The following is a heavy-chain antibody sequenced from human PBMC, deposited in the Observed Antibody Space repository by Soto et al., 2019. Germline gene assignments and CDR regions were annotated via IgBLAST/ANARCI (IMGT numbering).Heavy chain of an antibody. CDR2: IYYSGST. J-gene: IGHJ4*02. V-gene: IGHV4-61*01. Sequence: PSGPLSLTCTVSGGSVSSGSYYWSWIRQPPVKGLEWIGYIYYSGSTNYNPSLKSRVTISVDTSKNQFSLKLSSVTAADTAVYYCARVGDYYDSSGYELDYWGQGTRVTSPQ. D-gene: IGHD3-22*01. CDR1: GGSVSSGSYY. CDR3: ARVGDYYDSSGYELDY.